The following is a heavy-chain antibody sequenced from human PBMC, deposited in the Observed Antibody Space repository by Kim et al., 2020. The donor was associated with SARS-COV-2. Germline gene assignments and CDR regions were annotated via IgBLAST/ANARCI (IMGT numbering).Heavy chain of an antibody. CDR3: ARAFRGVHSSSWYV. CDR2: ISYDGSNK. V-gene: IGHV3-30-3*01. D-gene: IGHD6-13*01. Sequence: GGSLRLSCAASGFTFSSYAMHWVRQAPGKGLEWVAVISYDGSNKYYADSVKGRFTISRDNSKNTLYLQMNSLRAEDTAVYYCARAFRGVHSSSWYVWGQGTLVTVSS. J-gene: IGHJ4*02. CDR1: GFTFSSYA.